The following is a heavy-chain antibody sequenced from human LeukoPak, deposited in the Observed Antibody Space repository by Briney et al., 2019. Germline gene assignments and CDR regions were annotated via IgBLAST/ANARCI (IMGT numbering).Heavy chain of an antibody. Sequence: PGGSLRLSCAASGFTVSSNYMSWVRQAPGKGLEWVSVIYSGGSTYYADSVKGRFTISRDNSKNTLYLQMNSLRAEDTAVYYCAKVGPQGSYGNYYFDYWGQGTLVTVSS. CDR2: IYSGGST. V-gene: IGHV3-53*01. CDR1: GFTVSSNY. J-gene: IGHJ4*02. D-gene: IGHD5-18*01. CDR3: AKVGPQGSYGNYYFDY.